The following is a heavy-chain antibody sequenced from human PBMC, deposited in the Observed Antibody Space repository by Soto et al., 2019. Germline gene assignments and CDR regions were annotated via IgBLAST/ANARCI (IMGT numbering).Heavy chain of an antibody. CDR2: ISYDGSIK. V-gene: IGHV3-30*18. CDR1: GFTFSSYG. CDR3: AKYTRIVGATYPDY. J-gene: IGHJ4*02. Sequence: QVQLVESGGGVVQSGRSLRLSCAASGFTFSSYGMHWVRQAPGKGLEWVAVISYDGSIKYYVDSVKGRFTISRDNSKNTLYLQMNSLRPEDTAVYYCAKYTRIVGATYPDYWGQGTLVTVSS. D-gene: IGHD1-26*01.